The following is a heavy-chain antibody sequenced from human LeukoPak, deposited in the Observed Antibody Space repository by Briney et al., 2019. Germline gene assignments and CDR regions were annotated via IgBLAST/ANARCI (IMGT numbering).Heavy chain of an antibody. Sequence: SGGSLRLSCAASGFTFSNYWMSWVRQAPGKGLEWVANIKQDRSEKYYVDSVKGRFTISRDNAKNSLYLQMNSLRAEDTAVYYCAELGITMIGGVWGKGTTVTISS. CDR3: AELGITMIGGV. CDR2: IKQDRSEK. D-gene: IGHD3-10*02. V-gene: IGHV3-7*01. J-gene: IGHJ6*04. CDR1: GFTFSNYW.